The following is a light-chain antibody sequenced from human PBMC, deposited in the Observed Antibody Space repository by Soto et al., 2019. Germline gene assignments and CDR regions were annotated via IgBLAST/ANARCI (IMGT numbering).Light chain of an antibody. V-gene: IGKV1-39*01. J-gene: IGKJ1*01. CDR1: QTISSW. CDR2: AAS. Sequence: DIQMTQSPSTLPVYLVDRVTITYLSSQTISSWLAWYQQKAGKAPKLLIYAASSLQSGVPSRFSGSGSGTDFALTITSLQPEDFATYYCQQSYSTPKTFGQGTKVDI. CDR3: QQSYSTPKT.